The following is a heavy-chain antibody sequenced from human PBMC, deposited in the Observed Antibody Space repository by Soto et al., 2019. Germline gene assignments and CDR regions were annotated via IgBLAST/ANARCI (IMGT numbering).Heavy chain of an antibody. Sequence: QAGGSLRLSCTASGFTFGDYAMSWVRQAPGKGLEWVGFIRSKAYGGTTEYAASVKGRFTISRDDSKSIAYLQMNSLKTEDTAVYYCTRERFLEWYYYLYYYYGMDVWGQGTTVTVSS. CDR1: GFTFGDYA. CDR3: TRERFLEWYYYLYYYYGMDV. J-gene: IGHJ6*02. V-gene: IGHV3-49*04. D-gene: IGHD3-3*01. CDR2: IRSKAYGGTT.